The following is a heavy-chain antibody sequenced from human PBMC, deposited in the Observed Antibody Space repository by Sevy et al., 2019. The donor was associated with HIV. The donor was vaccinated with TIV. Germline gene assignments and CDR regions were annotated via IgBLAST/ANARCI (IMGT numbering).Heavy chain of an antibody. CDR3: AGVERLYEIDY. J-gene: IGHJ4*02. CDR1: GFTFRSFD. D-gene: IGHD2-8*01. CDR2: ISSYSNNI. Sequence: GGSLRLSCETSGFTFRSFDMSWARQAPGKGLEWVSPISSYSNNIYYADSVKGRFTVSRDNAKNSLFLQMDSLGAEDTGIYVSAGVERLYEIDYWGQGTLVTVSS. V-gene: IGHV3-21*01.